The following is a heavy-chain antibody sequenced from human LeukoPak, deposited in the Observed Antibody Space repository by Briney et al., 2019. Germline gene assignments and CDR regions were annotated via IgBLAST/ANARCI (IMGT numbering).Heavy chain of an antibody. J-gene: IGHJ4*02. CDR3: AKPKQWLVTNPSDY. D-gene: IGHD6-19*01. CDR2: IYSGGST. Sequence: GGSLRLSCAASGFTVSSNYMSWVRQAPGKGLEWVSVIYSGGSTYYADSVKGRFTISRDNSKNTLYLQMNSLRAEDTAVYYCAKPKQWLVTNPSDYWGQGTLVTVSS. V-gene: IGHV3-53*01. CDR1: GFTVSSNY.